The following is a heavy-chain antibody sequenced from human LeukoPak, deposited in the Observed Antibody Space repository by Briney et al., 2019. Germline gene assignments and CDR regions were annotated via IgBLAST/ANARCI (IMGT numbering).Heavy chain of an antibody. J-gene: IGHJ5*02. CDR2: ISYDGSSK. CDR1: GFTFSSYG. CDR3: ARDHQLQNGNWFDP. V-gene: IGHV3-30*03. Sequence: HPGGSLRLSCAASGFTFSSYGMHWVRQAPGKGLEWVAAISYDGSSKYYADSVKGRFSVSRDNSKNTLYLQMSSLRPEDTAVYYCARDHQLQNGNWFDPWGQGTLVTVSS. D-gene: IGHD2-2*01.